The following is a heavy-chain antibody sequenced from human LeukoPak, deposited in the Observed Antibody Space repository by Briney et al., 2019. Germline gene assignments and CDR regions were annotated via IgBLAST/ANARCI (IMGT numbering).Heavy chain of an antibody. V-gene: IGHV4-61*08. CDR2: IYYSGST. CDR1: GGSVSSGGYY. CDR3: ARDQERFDP. Sequence: SETLSLTCTVSGGSVSSGGYYWSWIRQPPGKGLEWIGYIYYSGSTNYNPSLKSRVTISVDTSKNQFSLKLSSVTAADTAVYYCARDQERFDPWGQGTLVTVSS. J-gene: IGHJ5*02.